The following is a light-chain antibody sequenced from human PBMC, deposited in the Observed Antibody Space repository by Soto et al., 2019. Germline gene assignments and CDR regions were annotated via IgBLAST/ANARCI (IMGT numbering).Light chain of an antibody. Sequence: EIVLTQFPGALSLSPGERVTLSCRASQTVSNTYLAWYQQKSGQAPKFPIYGATNRATGMPDRFSGSWSGTDFTLTISRLEPGDLAVYYCQQYGALPPTFGGGTEVEIK. CDR2: GAT. CDR3: QQYGALPPT. CDR1: QTVSNTY. J-gene: IGKJ4*01. V-gene: IGKV3-20*01.